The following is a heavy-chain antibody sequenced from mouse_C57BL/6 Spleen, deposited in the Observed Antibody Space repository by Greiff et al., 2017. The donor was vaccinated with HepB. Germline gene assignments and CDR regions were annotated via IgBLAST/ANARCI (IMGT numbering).Heavy chain of an antibody. CDR1: GYTFTDYN. CDR2: INPNNGGT. D-gene: IGHD2-2*01. CDR3: ARYGYADY. V-gene: IGHV1-18*01. J-gene: IGHJ2*01. Sequence: EVQLQHSGPELVKPGASVKIPCKASGYTFTDYNMDWVKQSHGKSLEWIGDINPNNGGTNYNEKFKSKAPLTVDTSSSTAYMQLSSLTSEDSAVYYCARYGYADYWGQGTTLTVSS.